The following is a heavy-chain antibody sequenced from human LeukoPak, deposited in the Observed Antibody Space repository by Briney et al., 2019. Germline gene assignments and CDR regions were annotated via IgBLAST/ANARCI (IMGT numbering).Heavy chain of an antibody. Sequence: SETLCLTCTVSGGSISSGSYYWSWIRQPAGNGLEWIGRIYTSGSTNYNPSLKSRVTISVDTSKNQFSLKLSSVTAADTAVYYCARLGGPASDYWGQGTLVTVSS. J-gene: IGHJ4*02. V-gene: IGHV4-61*02. D-gene: IGHD2-2*01. CDR2: IYTSGST. CDR1: GGSISSGSYY. CDR3: ARLGGPASDY.